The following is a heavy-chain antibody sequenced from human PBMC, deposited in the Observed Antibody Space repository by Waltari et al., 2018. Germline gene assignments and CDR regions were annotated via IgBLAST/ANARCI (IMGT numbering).Heavy chain of an antibody. CDR1: GGSISGFY. CDR2: IYYTGST. Sequence: QVQLQESGPSLLKPSETLSLICTVSGGSISGFYWSWVRQPPGKGLDWIGYIYYTGSTNFNPSLKSRVTRSVHTSKNQFSLKLSSVTAADTAFYYCARGGGGDWEWFDPWGQGTLVTVSS. CDR3: ARGGGGDWEWFDP. V-gene: IGHV4-59*01. D-gene: IGHD2-21*02. J-gene: IGHJ5*02.